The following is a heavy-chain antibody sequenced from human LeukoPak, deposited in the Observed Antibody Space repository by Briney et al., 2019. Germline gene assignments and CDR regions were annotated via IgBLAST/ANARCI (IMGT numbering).Heavy chain of an antibody. CDR1: GGSISSGGYY. CDR2: IYYSGST. J-gene: IGHJ4*02. V-gene: IGHV4-31*03. CDR3: ARGTTGTQDY. D-gene: IGHD1-1*01. Sequence: PSETLSLTCTVSGGSISSGGYYWSWIRQHPGKGLEWIGYIYYSGSTYYNPSLKSRVTISVDTSKNQFSLKLSSVTAADTAVYYCARGTTGTQDYWGQGTLVTVPS.